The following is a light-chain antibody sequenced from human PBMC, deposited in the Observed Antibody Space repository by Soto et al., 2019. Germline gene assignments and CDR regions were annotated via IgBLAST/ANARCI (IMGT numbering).Light chain of an antibody. Sequence: DIQMTQSPYSLSAAVGDRVTIACRACQNINTYLNWYQQKPGKAPKLLIFDAASLQSGVPSRFSGGGSRTDLTLTITSLQPEDFATYYCQQTSSAPFTFGPGTKVDIK. J-gene: IGKJ3*01. CDR3: QQTSSAPFT. CDR2: DAA. CDR1: QNINTY. V-gene: IGKV1-39*01.